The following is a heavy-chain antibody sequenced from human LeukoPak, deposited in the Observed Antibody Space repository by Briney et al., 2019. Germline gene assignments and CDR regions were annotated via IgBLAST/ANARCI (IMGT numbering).Heavy chain of an antibody. CDR1: GFTLSSYS. J-gene: IGHJ5*02. V-gene: IGHV3-48*01. CDR3: ARDLATVTSQNWFDP. Sequence: GGSLRLSCAASGFTLSSYSMNWVRQAPGKGLEWVSYISSTSDTIYYGDSVRGRFAISRDNAKNSLYLQMNSLRAEDTAVYYCARDLATVTSQNWFDPWGQGTLVTVSS. D-gene: IGHD4-17*01. CDR2: ISSTSDTI.